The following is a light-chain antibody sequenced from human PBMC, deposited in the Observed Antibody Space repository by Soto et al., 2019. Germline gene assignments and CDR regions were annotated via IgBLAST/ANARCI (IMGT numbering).Light chain of an antibody. Sequence: IMLTQSPATLSLSPGERATLSCMASQSVSSYLAWYQQKPGQAPRLLIYDASNRATGIPARFSGSGSGTDFTLTISSLEPEDFAVYYCQQRSNWPLTFGGGTKVDIK. CDR1: QSVSSY. CDR2: DAS. V-gene: IGKV3-11*01. CDR3: QQRSNWPLT. J-gene: IGKJ4*01.